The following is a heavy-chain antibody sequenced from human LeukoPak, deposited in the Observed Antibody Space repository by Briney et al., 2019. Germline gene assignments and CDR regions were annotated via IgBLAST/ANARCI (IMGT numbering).Heavy chain of an antibody. CDR1: GFTFSSYA. V-gene: IGHV3-7*01. Sequence: GGSLRLSCAASGFTFSSYAMSWVRQAPGKGLEWVANIKQDGSEKYYVDSVKGRFTISRDNAKNSLYLQMNSLRAEDTAVYYCARDHYDFWSGFYWFDPWGQGTLVTVSS. D-gene: IGHD3-3*01. CDR2: IKQDGSEK. CDR3: ARDHYDFWSGFYWFDP. J-gene: IGHJ5*02.